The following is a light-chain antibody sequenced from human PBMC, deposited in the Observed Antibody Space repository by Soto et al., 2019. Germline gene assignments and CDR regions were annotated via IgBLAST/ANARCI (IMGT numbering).Light chain of an antibody. CDR2: AAS. V-gene: IGKV1-6*01. CDR3: QQKYLYPFT. CDR1: QGIRNG. J-gene: IGKJ3*01. Sequence: AIPMTQSPSSLSASVGDRVTITCRASQGIRNGLDWFQQKPGKAPKILIYAASNLQSGVSARFSGSGSGTDFTLTISSLQPEDFATYYCQQKYLYPFTFGPGTKVDIK.